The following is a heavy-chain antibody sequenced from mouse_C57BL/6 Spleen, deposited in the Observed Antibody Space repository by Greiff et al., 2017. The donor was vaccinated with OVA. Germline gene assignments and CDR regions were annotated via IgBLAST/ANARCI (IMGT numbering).Heavy chain of an antibody. CDR3: ARFYYGSSDYFDY. CDR2: IDPSDSET. Sequence: QVQLQQPGAELVRPGSSVKLSCKASGYTFTSYWMHWVKQRPIQGLEWIGNIDPSDSETYYNQKFKDKATLTVDKSSSTAYMQLSSLTSEDSAVYYCARFYYGSSDYFDYWGQGTTLTVSS. V-gene: IGHV1-52*01. J-gene: IGHJ2*01. CDR1: GYTFTSYW. D-gene: IGHD1-1*01.